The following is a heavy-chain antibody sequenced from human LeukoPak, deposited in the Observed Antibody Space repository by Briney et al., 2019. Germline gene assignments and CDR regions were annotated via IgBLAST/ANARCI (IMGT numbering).Heavy chain of an antibody. CDR2: INPNSGGT. CDR3: ARRIAAAGHFDY. D-gene: IGHD6-13*01. Sequence: ASVKVSCKASGYTFTGYYLYWVRQAPGQGLEWMGRINPNSGGTNYAQKFQGRVTMTRDTSISTAYMELSSLRSDDTAVFYCARRIAAAGHFDYWGQGTLVTVSS. CDR1: GYTFTGYY. J-gene: IGHJ4*02. V-gene: IGHV1-2*06.